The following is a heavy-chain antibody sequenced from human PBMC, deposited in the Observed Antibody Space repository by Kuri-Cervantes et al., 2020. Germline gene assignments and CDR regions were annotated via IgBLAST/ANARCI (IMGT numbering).Heavy chain of an antibody. D-gene: IGHD2-2*01. CDR3: GSISDCSSTSCPWDYYYGMDV. J-gene: IGHJ6*02. V-gene: IGHV1-46*01. CDR2: INPSGGST. Sequence: GGSLRLSCKASGYTFTSYYMHWVRQAPGQGLEWMGIINPSGGSTSYAQKFQGRVTMTRGTSTSTVYMELSSLRSEDTAVYYCGSISDCSSTSCPWDYYYGMDVWGQGTTVTVSS. CDR1: GYTFTSYY.